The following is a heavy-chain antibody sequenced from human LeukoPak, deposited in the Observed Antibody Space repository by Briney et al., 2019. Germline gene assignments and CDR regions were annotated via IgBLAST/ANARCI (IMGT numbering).Heavy chain of an antibody. CDR1: GGSISSYY. CDR3: ARHSVDTAGDY. J-gene: IGHJ4*02. CDR2: IYYSGST. Sequence: SETLSLTCTVSGGSISSYYWSWIRQPPGKGLEWIGYIYYSGSTNYNPSLKSRVTISVDTSKNQFSLKLSSVTAADTAVYYCARHSVDTAGDYWGQGTLVTVSS. V-gene: IGHV4-59*08. D-gene: IGHD5-18*01.